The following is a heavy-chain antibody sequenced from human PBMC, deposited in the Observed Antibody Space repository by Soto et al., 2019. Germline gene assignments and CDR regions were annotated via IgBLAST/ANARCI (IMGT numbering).Heavy chain of an antibody. V-gene: IGHV3-23*01. CDR1: GFTFSSYA. Sequence: GGSLRLSCAASGFTFSSYAMSWVRQAPGKGLEWVSAISGSGGSTYYADSVKGRFTISRDISKNTLYLQMNGLRAEETAVYYCAKMKDSGSYLDAFDIWGQGTMVTVSS. J-gene: IGHJ3*02. D-gene: IGHD1-26*01. CDR3: AKMKDSGSYLDAFDI. CDR2: ISGSGGST.